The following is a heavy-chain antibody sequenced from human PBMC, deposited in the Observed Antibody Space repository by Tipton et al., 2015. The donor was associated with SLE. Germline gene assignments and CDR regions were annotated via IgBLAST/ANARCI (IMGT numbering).Heavy chain of an antibody. CDR3: ARIQMGTLYFDS. CDR1: AASISTSY. J-gene: IGHJ4*02. D-gene: IGHD7-27*01. V-gene: IGHV4-59*01. CDR2: IYQNGGT. Sequence: LRLSCPVSAASISTSYWSWIRQAPGKGLEWIAYIYQNGGTSYNPSLRSRFSISIETSKKQFSLKVRPVTAADTAVYYCARIQMGTLYFDSWGPRILVTVSS.